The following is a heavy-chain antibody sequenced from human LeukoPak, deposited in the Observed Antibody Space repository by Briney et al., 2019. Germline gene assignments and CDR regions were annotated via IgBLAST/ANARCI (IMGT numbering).Heavy chain of an antibody. CDR2: IYYSGST. D-gene: IGHD2-2*01. CDR3: ARPGDGSTSPHPGWFDP. J-gene: IGHJ5*02. CDR1: GGSISSSSYY. Sequence: SETLSLTCTVSGGSISSSSYYWGWIRQPPGRGLEWIGNIYYSGSTYCNPSLKSRVTISVDTSKNQFSLKLSSVTAADTAVYYCARPGDGSTSPHPGWFDPWGQGTLVTVSS. V-gene: IGHV4-39*01.